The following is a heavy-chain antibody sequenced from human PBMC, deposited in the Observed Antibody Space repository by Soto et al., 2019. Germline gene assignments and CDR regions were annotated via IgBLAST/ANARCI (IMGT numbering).Heavy chain of an antibody. CDR3: ARERNIAAAGPVWFDP. CDR2: INAGNGNT. CDR1: GYTFTSYA. Sequence: GASVKVSCKASGYTFTSYAMHWVRQAPGQRLEWMGWINAGNGNTKYSQKFQGRVTITRDTSASTAYMELSSLRSEDTAVYYCARERNIAAAGPVWFDPWGQGTLVTVSS. J-gene: IGHJ5*02. D-gene: IGHD6-13*01. V-gene: IGHV1-3*01.